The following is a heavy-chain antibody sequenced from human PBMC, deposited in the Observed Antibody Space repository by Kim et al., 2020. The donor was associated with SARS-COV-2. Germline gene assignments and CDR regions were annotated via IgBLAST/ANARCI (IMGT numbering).Heavy chain of an antibody. V-gene: IGHV4-59*01. D-gene: IGHD1-26*01. CDR2: IYYSGST. CDR3: ARGFVGRVGANTGNWF. J-gene: IGHJ5*01. CDR1: GGSISSYY. Sequence: SETLSLTCTVSGGSISSYYWSWIRQPPGKGLEWIGYIYYSGSTNYNPSLKSRVTISVDTSKNQYSLKLSSVTTADTAVYYCARGFVGRVGANTGNWF.